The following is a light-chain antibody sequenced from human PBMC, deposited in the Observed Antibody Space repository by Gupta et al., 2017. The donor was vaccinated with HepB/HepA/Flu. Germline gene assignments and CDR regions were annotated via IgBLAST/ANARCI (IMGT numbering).Light chain of an antibody. CDR2: EVS. V-gene: IGLV2-23*02. CDR3: CSYAGSSTVV. J-gene: IGLJ2*01. Sequence: HSALPQPSYVSGSHGRPLAISCTGTSSDVGSYNLFSWYQQQPGKAPKLMIYEVSKRPPGVSNRFSGSKSGNTASLTISGLQAEDEADYYCCSYAGSSTVVFGGGTKLTVL. CDR1: SSDVGSYNL.